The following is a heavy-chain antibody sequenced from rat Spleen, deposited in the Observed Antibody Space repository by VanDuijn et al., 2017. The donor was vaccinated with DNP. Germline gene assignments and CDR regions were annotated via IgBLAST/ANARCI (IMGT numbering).Heavy chain of an antibody. V-gene: IGHV5-25*01. CDR1: GLTFSNYY. Sequence: EVQLVEIGGGLVQPGRSLKLSCAASGLTFSNYYMAWVRQAPKKGLEWVAAISPSGSRTYYLDSVKGRFTISRDDAKSSPYLQMNSLKPEDTATYYCARGSTSIYWYFDFWGPGTMVTVSS. J-gene: IGHJ1*01. D-gene: IGHD3-1*01. CDR2: ISPSGSRT. CDR3: ARGSTSIYWYFDF.